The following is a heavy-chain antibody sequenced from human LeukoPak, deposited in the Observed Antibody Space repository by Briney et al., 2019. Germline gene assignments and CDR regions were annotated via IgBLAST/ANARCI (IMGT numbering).Heavy chain of an antibody. J-gene: IGHJ3*01. D-gene: IGHD1-26*01. V-gene: IGHV3-74*01. CDR1: GFTFSSYW. CDR3: SKEIVGATPGDAFDV. Sequence: PGGSLGLSCAASGFTFSSYWMHWVRQAPGKGLVWVSRINSDGSSTSYADSVKGRFTISRDNAKNTLYLQMNSLRAEDTAVYYCSKEIVGATPGDAFDVWGQGTMVTVSS. CDR2: INSDGSST.